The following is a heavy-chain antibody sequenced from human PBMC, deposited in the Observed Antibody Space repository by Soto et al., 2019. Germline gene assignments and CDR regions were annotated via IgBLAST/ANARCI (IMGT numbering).Heavy chain of an antibody. Sequence: GGSLRLSCAASGFNFDDYSMHWVRQAPGKGLEWVSLINWDGSNTYYADSVKGRFTISRDNSRNSVYLEMNSLRTEDTALYLCAKVSTKHSWNDGLDSWGKGTLVTVSS. CDR1: GFNFDDYS. J-gene: IGHJ4*02. CDR2: INWDGSNT. D-gene: IGHD1-20*01. V-gene: IGHV3-43*01. CDR3: AKVSTKHSWNDGLDS.